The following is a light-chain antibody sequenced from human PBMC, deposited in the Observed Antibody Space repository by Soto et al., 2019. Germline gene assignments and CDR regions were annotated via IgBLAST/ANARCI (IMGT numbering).Light chain of an antibody. CDR2: EVS. V-gene: IGLV2-14*01. Sequence: QSALTQPASVSGSPGQSITISCTGTSSDVGGYNYVSWYQQHPGKAPKLMIYEVSNRPSGVSNRFSGSKSGNTASLTISGLQAEDEADYDCSSYTSSSLCGGGTKLTVL. CDR3: SSYTSSSL. J-gene: IGLJ2*01. CDR1: SSDVGGYNY.